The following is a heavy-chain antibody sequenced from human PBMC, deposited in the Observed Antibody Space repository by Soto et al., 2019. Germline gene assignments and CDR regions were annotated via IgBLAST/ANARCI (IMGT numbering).Heavy chain of an antibody. D-gene: IGHD2-15*01. J-gene: IGHJ1*01. V-gene: IGHV3-23*01. CDR2: ISGGGEST. CDR1: EFTFSNYA. CDR3: AKRGYCSGGNCYGDYFQH. Sequence: EVHLLESGGGLVQPGGSLRLSCVASEFTFSNYAMTWVRQAPGRGLEWVSTISGGGESTYYADSVKGRFTISRDNSKNTLYLQMNSLRGDDTAVYYCAKRGYCSGGNCYGDYFQHWGQGTLVTVSS.